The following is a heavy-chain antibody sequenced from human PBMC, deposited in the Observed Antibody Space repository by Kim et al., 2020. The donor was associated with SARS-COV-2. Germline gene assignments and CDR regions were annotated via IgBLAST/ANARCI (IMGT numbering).Heavy chain of an antibody. Sequence: IVYADSVRGRFTISRDNARNALDLQMNSLRDEDTAVYYCAKDRSYLLDYWGQGTLVTASS. CDR3: AKDRSYLLDY. CDR2: I. V-gene: IGHV3-48*02. D-gene: IGHD1-26*01. J-gene: IGHJ4*02.